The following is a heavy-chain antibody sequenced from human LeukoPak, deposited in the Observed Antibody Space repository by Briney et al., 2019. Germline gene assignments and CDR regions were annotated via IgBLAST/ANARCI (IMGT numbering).Heavy chain of an antibody. CDR3: ARGPGRYCSSTSCRPRTYYYYGMDV. Sequence: SETLSLTCAVYGGSFSGYYWSWIRQPPGKGLEWIGEINHSGSTNYNPSLKSRVTISVDTSKNQFSLKLSSVTAAGTAVYYCARGPGRYCSSTSCRPRTYYYYGMDVWGKGTTVTVSS. CDR2: INHSGST. D-gene: IGHD2-2*01. CDR1: GGSFSGYY. J-gene: IGHJ6*04. V-gene: IGHV4-34*01.